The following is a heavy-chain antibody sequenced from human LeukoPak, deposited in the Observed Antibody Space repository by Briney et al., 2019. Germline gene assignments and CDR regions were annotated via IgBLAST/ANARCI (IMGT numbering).Heavy chain of an antibody. CDR2: ISGSGGST. Sequence: GGSLRLSCAASGFTFSSYAMSWVRQAPGKGLEWVSAISGSGGSTYYTDSVKGRFTISRDNSKNTLYLQMNSLRAEDTAVYYCAKDHYYGSVNDAFDIWGQGTMVTVSS. V-gene: IGHV3-23*01. CDR1: GFTFSSYA. CDR3: AKDHYYGSVNDAFDI. D-gene: IGHD3-10*01. J-gene: IGHJ3*02.